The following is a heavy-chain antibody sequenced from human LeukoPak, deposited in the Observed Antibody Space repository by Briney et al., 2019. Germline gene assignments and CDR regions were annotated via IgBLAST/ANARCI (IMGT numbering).Heavy chain of an antibody. CDR1: GGSISSSSYY. J-gene: IGHJ3*02. D-gene: IGHD2-15*01. V-gene: IGHV4-39*01. CDR3: ARQASLLQDAFDI. CDR2: IYYSGST. Sequence: SETLSLTXTVSGGSISSSSYYWGWIRQPPGKGLEWIGSIYYSGSTYYNPSLKSRVTISVDTSKNQFSLKLSSVTAADTAVYHCARQASLLQDAFDIWGQGTMVTVSS.